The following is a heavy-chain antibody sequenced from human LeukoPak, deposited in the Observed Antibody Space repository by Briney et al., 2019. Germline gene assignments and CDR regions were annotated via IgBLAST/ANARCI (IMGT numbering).Heavy chain of an antibody. Sequence: PSEILSLTCTVSGGSITTYCWSWIRQPVGKRLEWIGRIYTSGTTNYNPSLKSRVTMSLDTSNHKLSLKLSSVTAADTAVYYCARLNHDNCFDFWGQGILVTVSS. V-gene: IGHV4-4*07. D-gene: IGHD1-1*01. CDR1: GGSITTYC. CDR2: IYTSGTT. J-gene: IGHJ4*02. CDR3: ARLNHDNCFDF.